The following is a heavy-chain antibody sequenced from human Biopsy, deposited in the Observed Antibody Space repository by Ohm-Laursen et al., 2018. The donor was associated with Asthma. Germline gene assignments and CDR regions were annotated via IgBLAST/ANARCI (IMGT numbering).Heavy chain of an antibody. CDR1: GFSFNSYG. J-gene: IGHJ3*01. CDR3: AKEQYYDFWSGYPV. V-gene: IGHV3-30*18. D-gene: IGHD3-3*01. Sequence: SLRLSCAASGFSFNSYGMHWVRQAPGKGLEWVAVMSFDGRQTYYADSVKGRFTISRDNSKNTLYLQMNGLRAEDTAVYYCAKEQYYDFWSGYPVWGQGTMVTVSS. CDR2: MSFDGRQT.